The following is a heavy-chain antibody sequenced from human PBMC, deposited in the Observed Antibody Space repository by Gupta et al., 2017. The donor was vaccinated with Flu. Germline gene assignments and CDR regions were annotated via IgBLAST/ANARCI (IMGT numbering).Heavy chain of an antibody. CDR2: MSFDGYYK. Sequence: QVQLVESGGGVVQPGRSLRLSCAASGFAFSSYAMHWVRQAPGKGLEWVAVMSFDGYYKHYADAVKGRFTIYRDNSRNTLYLQMNRLRDEDTAVYHCAKVADPGRWLHFDKWGQGTLVPVS. CDR3: AKVADPGRWLHFDK. D-gene: IGHD5-24*01. V-gene: IGHV3-30*18. CDR1: GFAFSSYA. J-gene: IGHJ4*02.